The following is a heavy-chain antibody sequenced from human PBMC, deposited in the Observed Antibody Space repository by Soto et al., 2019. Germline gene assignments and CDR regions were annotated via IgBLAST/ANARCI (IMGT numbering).Heavy chain of an antibody. J-gene: IGHJ4*02. CDR1: GFTFSSYA. Sequence: PGGSLRLSCAASGFTFSSYAMSWVRQAPGKGLEWVSAISGSGGSTYYADSVKGRFTISRDNSKNTLYLQMNSLRAEDTAVYYCAKAGGNQVNYYDSSGYYLGYYLDYWGQGTLVTVSS. CDR3: AKAGGNQVNYYDSSGYYLGYYLDY. D-gene: IGHD3-22*01. V-gene: IGHV3-23*01. CDR2: ISGSGGST.